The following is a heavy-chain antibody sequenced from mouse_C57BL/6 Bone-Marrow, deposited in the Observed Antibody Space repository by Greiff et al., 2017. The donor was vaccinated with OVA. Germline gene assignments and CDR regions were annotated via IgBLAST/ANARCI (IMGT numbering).Heavy chain of an antibody. CDR3: ARMVLRPYWYFGV. CDR1: GYAFSHSW. Sequence: QVKLQQSGPELVKPGASVKISCKASGYAFSHSWMNWVKQMPGKGLEWIGRIYPGDGDTNYTGKFKGRATLTADKSSNTAYMQLSSLTSEDSAVYFCARMVLRPYWYFGVWGTCTTVTVSS. CDR2: IYPGDGDT. D-gene: IGHD1-2*01. V-gene: IGHV1-82*01. J-gene: IGHJ1*03.